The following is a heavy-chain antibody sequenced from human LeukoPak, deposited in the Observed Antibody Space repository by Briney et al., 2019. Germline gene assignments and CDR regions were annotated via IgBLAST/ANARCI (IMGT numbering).Heavy chain of an antibody. V-gene: IGHV4-34*01. Sequence: SETLSLTCAVYGGSFGGYYWSWIRQPPGKGLEWIGEINHSGSTNYNPSLKSRVTISVDTSKNQSSLKLSSVTAADTAVYYCARGRYCSSTSCFRPFDYWGQGTLVTVSS. J-gene: IGHJ4*02. CDR1: GGSFGGYY. CDR3: ARGRYCSSTSCFRPFDY. CDR2: INHSGST. D-gene: IGHD2-2*01.